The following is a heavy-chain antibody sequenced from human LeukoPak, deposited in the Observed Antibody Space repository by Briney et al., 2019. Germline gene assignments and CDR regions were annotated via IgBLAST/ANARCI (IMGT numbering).Heavy chain of an antibody. CDR3: VRQFRRDRVDY. D-gene: IGHD5-24*01. J-gene: IGHJ4*02. V-gene: IGHV4-30-4*01. Sequence: SETLSLTCTASYGSISSGDYYWSWIRQPPGKGLEWIGYIHYSGSTNYNSSLKSRVTISEDTSKNQVSLKLSSVTAADTAVYYCVRQFRRDRVDYWGQGTLVTVSS. CDR2: IHYSGST. CDR1: YGSISSGDYY.